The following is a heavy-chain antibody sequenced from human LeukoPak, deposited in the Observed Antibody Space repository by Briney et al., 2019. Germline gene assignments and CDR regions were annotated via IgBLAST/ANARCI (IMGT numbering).Heavy chain of an antibody. Sequence: SVKVSCKASGGTFSSYAISWVRQAPGQGLEWMGGIIPIFGTANYAQKFQGRVTITADESTSTAYMELSSLRSEDTAVYYCASGEPILAVAGTGLTRGYYYYGMDVWGQGTTVTVSS. V-gene: IGHV1-69*13. CDR2: IIPIFGTA. J-gene: IGHJ6*02. D-gene: IGHD6-19*01. CDR3: ASGEPILAVAGTGLTRGYYYYGMDV. CDR1: GGTFSSYA.